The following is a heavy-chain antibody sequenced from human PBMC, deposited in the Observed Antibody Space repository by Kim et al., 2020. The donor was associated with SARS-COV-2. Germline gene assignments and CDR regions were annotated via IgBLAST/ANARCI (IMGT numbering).Heavy chain of an antibody. CDR1: GFSIDDYW. Sequence: GGSLRLSCVASGFSIDDYWMNWIRQAPGKGLEWVAIIKKDGSETFYVNSLRGRFTISRDNKKNSLYLEKNSLTGDDSAVYYCAAGIGWQIDYWGQGTLVTVSS. V-gene: IGHV3-7*05. D-gene: IGHD6-19*01. CDR3: AAGIGWQIDY. CDR2: IKKDGSET. J-gene: IGHJ4*02.